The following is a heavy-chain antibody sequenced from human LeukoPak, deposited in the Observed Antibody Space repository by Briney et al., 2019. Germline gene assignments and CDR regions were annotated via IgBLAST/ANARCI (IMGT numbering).Heavy chain of an antibody. J-gene: IGHJ4*02. D-gene: IGHD6-19*01. CDR2: IRHDGSNK. CDR3: ARGLRYSTGWYYFDY. CDR1: GFTFSSYG. Sequence: GGSLRLSCAASGFTFSSYGMHWVRQAPGKGLEWLSFIRHDGSNKYYADSVKGRFSISRDNSKNTLYLQMNSLRAEDTAVYYCARGLRYSTGWYYFDYWGQGTLVTVSS. V-gene: IGHV3-30*02.